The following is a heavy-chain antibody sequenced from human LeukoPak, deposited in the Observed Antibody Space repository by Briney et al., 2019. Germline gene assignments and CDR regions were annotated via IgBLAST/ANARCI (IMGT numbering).Heavy chain of an antibody. D-gene: IGHD4-11*01. V-gene: IGHV1-69*05. CDR3: ARKVATVTTHWFAP. Sequence: ASVKVSCTASGGTFSSYAISWVRHAPGQGLKLMGGSIRIFGTANYAQTFQGRVTITTDESTSTAYMELSSLRSEDTDVSYCARKVATVTTHWFAPWGQGTLVTVSS. J-gene: IGHJ5*02. CDR2: SIRIFGTA. CDR1: GGTFSSYA.